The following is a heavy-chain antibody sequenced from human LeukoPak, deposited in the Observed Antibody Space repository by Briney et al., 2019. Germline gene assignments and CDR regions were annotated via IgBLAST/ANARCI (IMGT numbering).Heavy chain of an antibody. J-gene: IGHJ4*02. D-gene: IGHD6-13*01. Sequence: GGSLRLSCAASGFTFSSYAMSWVRQAPGKGLEWVAVISYDGSNKYYADSVKGRFTISRDNSKNTLYLQMNSLRAEDTAVYYCARDRYTSSWRTMDYWGQGTLVTVSS. CDR1: GFTFSSYA. CDR3: ARDRYTSSWRTMDY. CDR2: ISYDGSNK. V-gene: IGHV3-30-3*01.